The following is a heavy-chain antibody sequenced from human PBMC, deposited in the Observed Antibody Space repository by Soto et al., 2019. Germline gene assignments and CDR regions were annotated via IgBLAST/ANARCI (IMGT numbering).Heavy chain of an antibody. J-gene: IGHJ6*02. CDR2: TSYDGRNN. V-gene: IGHV3-30*03. CDR1: GSIFGSYG. D-gene: IGHD6-19*01. CDR3: ARVGEQWLVVSNYYYYGMDV. Sequence: GGSLRLSCAVSGSIFGSYGLHWVRQAPGKGLEWVAVTSYDGRNNNYADSVKGRFTISRDNAKNSLYLQMNSLRDEDTAVYYCARVGEQWLVVSNYYYYGMDVWGQGTTVTVSS.